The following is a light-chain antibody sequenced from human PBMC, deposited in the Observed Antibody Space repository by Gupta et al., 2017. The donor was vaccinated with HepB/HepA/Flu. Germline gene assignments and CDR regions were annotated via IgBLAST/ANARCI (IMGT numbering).Light chain of an antibody. J-gene: IGKJ3*01. V-gene: IGKV3-20*01. CDR3: QHDRTSIL. CDR1: QSLTSSY. Sequence: EIVLTQSPGTLSLSPGDRATLSCRGSQSLTSSYVAWYQQRPGQAPRLLIYGASHRANGISDRFSGSGSGTEFTLTISRRETEDVAVYYLQHDRTSILFGHGTKVDIK. CDR2: GAS.